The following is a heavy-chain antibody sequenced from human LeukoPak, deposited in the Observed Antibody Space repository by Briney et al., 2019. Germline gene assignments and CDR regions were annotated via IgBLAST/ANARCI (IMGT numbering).Heavy chain of an antibody. CDR1: GGTFSSYT. Sequence: VASVKVSCKASGGTFSSYTISWVRKAPGQGLEWMGRIIPILGIANYAQKFQGRVTITANKSTSTAYMELSSLRSEDTAVYYCARDWSYDFWSGYVDEWWFDPWGQGTLVTVSS. CDR3: ARDWSYDFWSGYVDEWWFDP. CDR2: IIPILGIA. V-gene: IGHV1-69*04. J-gene: IGHJ5*02. D-gene: IGHD3-3*01.